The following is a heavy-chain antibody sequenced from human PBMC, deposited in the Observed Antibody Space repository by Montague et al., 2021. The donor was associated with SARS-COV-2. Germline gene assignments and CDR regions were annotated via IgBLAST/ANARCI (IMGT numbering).Heavy chain of an antibody. CDR3: ARHHISTMYGYSWFDP. V-gene: IGHV4-59*02. CDR2: VHYSRKT. J-gene: IGHJ5*02. Sequence: SETLSLTCTVSGVSVTNYYWSWIRQPPGKGLEWIGYVHYSRKTKSNPSLQNPISISLDASKNQFYLSLTSVTSADAAVYYCARHHISTMYGYSWFDPWGRGTLVTVSS. CDR1: GVSVTNYY. D-gene: IGHD1-14*01.